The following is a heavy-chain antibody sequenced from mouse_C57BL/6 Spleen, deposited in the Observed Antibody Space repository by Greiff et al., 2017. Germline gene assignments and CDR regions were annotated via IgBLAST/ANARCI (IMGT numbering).Heavy chain of an antibody. V-gene: IGHV1-54*01. Sequence: QVQLKQSGAELVRPGTSVKVSCKASGYAFTNYLIEWVKQRPGQGLEWIGVINPGSGGTNYNEKFKGKATLPADKSSSTAYMQLSSVTSEDSAVYFWARGRYYGSSHYFDYWGQGTTLTVSS. J-gene: IGHJ2*01. CDR1: GYAFTNYL. CDR3: ARGRYYGSSHYFDY. CDR2: INPGSGGT. D-gene: IGHD1-1*01.